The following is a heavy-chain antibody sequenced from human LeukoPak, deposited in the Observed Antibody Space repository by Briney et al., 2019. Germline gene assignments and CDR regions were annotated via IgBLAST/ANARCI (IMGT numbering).Heavy chain of an antibody. J-gene: IGHJ3*02. V-gene: IGHV3-30*04. CDR1: GFTFGSYA. Sequence: GGSLRLSCAASGFTFGSYAMHWVRQAPGKGLEWVAVISYDGSNKYYADSVKGRFTISRDNSKNTLYLQMNSLRAKDTAVYYCANFCGGDCQNYAFDIWGQGTMVTVSS. CDR3: ANFCGGDCQNYAFDI. D-gene: IGHD2-21*02. CDR2: ISYDGSNK.